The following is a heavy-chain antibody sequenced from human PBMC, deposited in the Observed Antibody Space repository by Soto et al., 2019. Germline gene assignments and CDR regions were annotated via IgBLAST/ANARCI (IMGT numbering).Heavy chain of an antibody. V-gene: IGHV5-10-1*01. CDR1: GYSFTSYW. J-gene: IGHJ6*02. CDR3: ATSGTLVRPDYHYYSMDV. CDR2: IDPSDSYT. Sequence: GESLKISCKGSGYSFTSYWISWVRQMPGKGLEWMGRIDPSDSYTNYSPSFQGHVTISADKSISTAYLQWSSLKASDTAMYYCATSGTLVRPDYHYYSMDVSGRGTAVTVSS. D-gene: IGHD6-13*01.